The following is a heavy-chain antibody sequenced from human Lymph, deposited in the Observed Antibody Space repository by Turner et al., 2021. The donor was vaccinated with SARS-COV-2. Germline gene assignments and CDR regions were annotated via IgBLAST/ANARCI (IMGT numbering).Heavy chain of an antibody. CDR3: AKNEMSMIVVAITLFDY. D-gene: IGHD3-22*01. CDR1: GLTFSSSA. CDR2: ISGSGGRT. Sequence: EVQLLESGGGLVQPGGSLRLSCAASGLTFSSSAMSWVRQAPGKGLEWVSIISGSGGRTNYADSVKGRFTISRDNSKNTQDLQMNSLRAEDTAVYYCAKNEMSMIVVAITLFDYWGQGTLVTVSS. V-gene: IGHV3-23*01. J-gene: IGHJ4*02.